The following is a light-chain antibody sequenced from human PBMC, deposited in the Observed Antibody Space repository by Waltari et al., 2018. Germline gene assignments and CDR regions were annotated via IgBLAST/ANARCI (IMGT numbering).Light chain of an antibody. CDR3: QQYDVWPPYT. J-gene: IGKJ2*01. Sequence: ELVMTQSPATLSVSPGERATLSCRASQSISSNLAWYQQQPGQAPRLLIYGASTRATGIPARFSGSGSGTEFTLTISSLQSEDFALYYCQQYDVWPPYTFGQGTKLEIK. CDR2: GAS. CDR1: QSISSN. V-gene: IGKV3-15*01.